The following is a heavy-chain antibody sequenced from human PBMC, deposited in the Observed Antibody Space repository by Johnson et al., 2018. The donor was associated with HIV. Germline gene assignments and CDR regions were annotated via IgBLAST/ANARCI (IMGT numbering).Heavy chain of an antibody. V-gene: IGHV3-9*01. D-gene: IGHD6-13*01. J-gene: IGHJ3*01. Sequence: VQLVESGGGVVRPGGSLRLSCAASGFTFDDYAMHWVRQAPGQGLEWVSGISWNSVSIGYADSVKGQFTISRDNAKNSLYLQMNTLRADDTAVYYCASDSSSVYAAFDLWGQGTMVTVSS. CDR3: ASDSSSVYAAFDL. CDR1: GFTFDDYA. CDR2: ISWNSVSI.